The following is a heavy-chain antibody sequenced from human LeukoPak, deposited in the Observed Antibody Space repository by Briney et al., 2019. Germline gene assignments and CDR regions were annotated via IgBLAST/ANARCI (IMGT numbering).Heavy chain of an antibody. CDR3: ARGLPPLGYCSGGSCLIAFDI. J-gene: IGHJ3*02. Sequence: GGSLRLSCAASAFTFSDYAMSWVRQAPGKGLEWVSVIGGTDGLTYYADSVKGRFTISRDNSKNTLYLQMNSLRAEDTAVYYCARGLPPLGYCSGGSCLIAFDIWGQGTMVTVSS. CDR2: IGGTDGLT. V-gene: IGHV3-23*01. D-gene: IGHD2-15*01. CDR1: AFTFSDYA.